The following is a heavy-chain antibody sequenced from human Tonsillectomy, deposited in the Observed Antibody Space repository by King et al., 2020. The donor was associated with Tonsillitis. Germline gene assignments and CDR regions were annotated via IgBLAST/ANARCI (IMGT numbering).Heavy chain of an antibody. J-gene: IGHJ4*02. CDR2: INPHSGGT. Sequence: QLVQSGAEAKKPGASVKVSCKASGYTLTGYFMHWVRQAPGQRLEWMGWINPHSGGTNYAQNFPGRVTMTRDPSSSTVYMELISLRSDDTAVYFCARDRGSGWYGYWGQGTLVTVSS. CDR3: ARDRGSGWYGY. CDR1: GYTLTGYF. D-gene: IGHD6-19*01. V-gene: IGHV1-2*02.